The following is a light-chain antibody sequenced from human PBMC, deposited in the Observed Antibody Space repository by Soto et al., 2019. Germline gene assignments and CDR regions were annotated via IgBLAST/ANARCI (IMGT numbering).Light chain of an antibody. CDR1: SSNIGSNY. CDR2: RNY. V-gene: IGLV1-47*01. Sequence: QSVLTQPPSASGTPGQRVTISCSGSSSNIGSNYVYWYQQLPGTAPKLLIYRNYQRPSGVPDRFSGSKSGTAASLAISGLRSEDEADYYCAAWDDSLSGHVVFGGGTKVTVL. CDR3: AAWDDSLSGHVV. J-gene: IGLJ2*01.